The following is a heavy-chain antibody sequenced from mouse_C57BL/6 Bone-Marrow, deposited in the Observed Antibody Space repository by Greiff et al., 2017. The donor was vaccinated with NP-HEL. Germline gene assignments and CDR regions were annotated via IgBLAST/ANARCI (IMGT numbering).Heavy chain of an antibody. Sequence: VQGVESGAELVRPGTSVKMSCKASGYTFTNYWIGWAKQRPGHGLEWIGAIYPGGGYTNYNEKFKGTATLTADKSSSTAYMQFSSLTSEDSAIYYCARYGGLRQDYAMDYWGQGTSVTVSS. V-gene: IGHV1-63*01. CDR2: IYPGGGYT. CDR3: ARYGGLRQDYAMDY. D-gene: IGHD2-4*01. CDR1: GYTFTNYW. J-gene: IGHJ4*01.